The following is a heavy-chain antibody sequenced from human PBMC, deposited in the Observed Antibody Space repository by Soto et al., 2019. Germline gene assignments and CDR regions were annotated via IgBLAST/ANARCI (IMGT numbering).Heavy chain of an antibody. CDR2: VYNRGSK. J-gene: IGHJ3*01. V-gene: IGHV4-30-4*01. D-gene: IGHD4-17*01. CDR1: GASLASDDHY. Sequence: QVQLEESGPGLVKPSQPLSLTCAVSGASLASDDHYWNWIRQSPGRGLEWIGYVYNRGSKYYNPALRSGRATSIDTARNQLSLILAAVTAADTAVYFCARGMSTVRASTSFDVWGQGAKVFVSS. CDR3: ARGMSTVRASTSFDV.